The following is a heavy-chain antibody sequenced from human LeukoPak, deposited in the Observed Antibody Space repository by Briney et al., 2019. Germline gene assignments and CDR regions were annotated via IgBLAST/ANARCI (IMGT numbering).Heavy chain of an antibody. CDR2: IYYSGST. CDR3: ARHSDCSSTSCPTYYYYYYGMDV. V-gene: IGHV4-30-4*01. D-gene: IGHD2-2*01. CDR1: GASISSGDYY. J-gene: IGHJ6*02. Sequence: SETLSLTCTVSGASISSGDYYWSWIRQPPGKGLEWIGYIYYSGSTYYNPSLKSRLTISVDTSKTQFSLKLSSVTAADTAVYYCARHSDCSSTSCPTYYYYYYGMDVWGQGTTVTVSS.